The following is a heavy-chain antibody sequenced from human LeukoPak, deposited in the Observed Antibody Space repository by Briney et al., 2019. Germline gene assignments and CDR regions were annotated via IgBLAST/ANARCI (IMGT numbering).Heavy chain of an antibody. J-gene: IGHJ6*04. CDR1: GYTFTSYG. V-gene: IGHV1-18*01. D-gene: IGHD2-15*01. CDR3: ARVEITAATPEVDV. Sequence: ASVKVSCKASGYTFTSYGISWVRQAPGQGLEWMGWISAYNGKTNYAQKLQGRVTMTTDTSTSTAYMELRSLRSDDTAVYYCARVEITAATPEVDVWGKGTTVTVSS. CDR2: ISAYNGKT.